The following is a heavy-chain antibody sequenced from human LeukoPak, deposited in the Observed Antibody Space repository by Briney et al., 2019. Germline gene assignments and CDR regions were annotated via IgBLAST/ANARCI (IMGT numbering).Heavy chain of an antibody. V-gene: IGHV4-30-4*01. CDR2: IYYSGST. CDR1: GGSISSGDYY. Sequence: PSETLSLTCTVSGGSISSGDYYWSWIRQPPGAGLEWIGYIYYSGSTYYNPSLKSRVTISVDTSKNQFSLELSSVTAADTAVYYCARRDSSGYLNWFDPWGQGTLVTVSS. CDR3: ARRDSSGYLNWFDP. J-gene: IGHJ5*02. D-gene: IGHD3-22*01.